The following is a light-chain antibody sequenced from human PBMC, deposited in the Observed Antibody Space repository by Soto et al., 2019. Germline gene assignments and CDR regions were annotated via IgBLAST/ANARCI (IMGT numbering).Light chain of an antibody. V-gene: IGLV2-23*01. CDR2: EGN. Sequence: QSALTQPASVSGSPGQSITISCTGTSSGVGSYNLGSWYQQHPGKAPKLMIYEGNKRASGVSNRFSGSKSGITASLTISGLQAEDEADYYCCSYAGSSTWVLGGGTKLTVL. CDR1: SSGVGSYNL. J-gene: IGLJ3*02. CDR3: CSYAGSSTWV.